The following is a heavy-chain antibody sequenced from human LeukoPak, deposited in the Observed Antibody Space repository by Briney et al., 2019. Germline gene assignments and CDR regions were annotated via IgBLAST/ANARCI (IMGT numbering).Heavy chain of an antibody. V-gene: IGHV3-30*18. CDR1: GFTFSRYG. CDR2: ISYDGSNK. D-gene: IGHD6-13*01. CDR3: AKSGALAGQQLGSALGY. J-gene: IGHJ4*02. Sequence: GGSLRLSCAASGFTFSRYGMHWVRQAPGKGLEWVAVISYDGSNKYYADSMKGRFTISRDNSKNTLYLQMNSLRAEGTGVYYCAKSGALAGQQLGSALGYWGQGTLVTVSS.